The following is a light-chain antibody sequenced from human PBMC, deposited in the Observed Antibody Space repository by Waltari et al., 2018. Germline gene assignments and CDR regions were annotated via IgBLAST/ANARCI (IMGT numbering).Light chain of an antibody. V-gene: IGLV2-23*01. Sequence: QSALTQPAPVSGSPGQSITISCPGTSSDVGSYNLVSWYQQHPGKAPKLMIDEGSKRPSGVSNRFSGSKSGNTASLTISGLQAEDEADYYCCSYAGSSTLVFGGGTKLTVL. CDR1: SSDVGSYNL. CDR3: CSYAGSSTLV. CDR2: EGS. J-gene: IGLJ3*02.